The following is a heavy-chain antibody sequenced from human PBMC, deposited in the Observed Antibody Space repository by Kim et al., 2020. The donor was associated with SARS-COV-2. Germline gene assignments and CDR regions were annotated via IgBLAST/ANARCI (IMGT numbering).Heavy chain of an antibody. D-gene: IGHD3-22*01. CDR3: ARGDYYDNSGYMAF. J-gene: IGHJ4*02. CDR2: IYPNGGRT. CDR1: GYIFTTYY. Sequence: ASVKVSCKTSGYIFTTYYMHWVRQAPGQGLEWMGIIYPNGGRTRYAEKFQGRVSMTRDTSTSTVYMELNSLRSEDTAVYYCARGDYYDNSGYMAFWVQGT. V-gene: IGHV1-46*01.